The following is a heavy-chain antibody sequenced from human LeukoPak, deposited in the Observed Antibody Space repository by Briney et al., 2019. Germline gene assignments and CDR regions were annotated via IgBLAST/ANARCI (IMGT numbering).Heavy chain of an antibody. V-gene: IGHV1-69*05. CDR2: LIPIYGTV. CDR1: GGTFTTFT. Sequence: SVKVSCKSSGGTFTTFTISWVRQAPGQGLEWMGGLIPIYGTVNYAQKFQGSVTITTDKSTRTAYLELSSLRSEDTAVYYCATLSPSIYYYSYYFDSWGQGTLVTVSS. D-gene: IGHD3-22*01. CDR3: ATLSPSIYYYSYYFDS. J-gene: IGHJ4*02.